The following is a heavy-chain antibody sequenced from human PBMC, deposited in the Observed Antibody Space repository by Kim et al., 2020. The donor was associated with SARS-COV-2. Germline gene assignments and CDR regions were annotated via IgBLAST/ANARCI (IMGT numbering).Heavy chain of an antibody. J-gene: IGHJ4*02. CDR2: ISDSGAGT. CDR1: GFTFSHYG. D-gene: IGHD3-9*01. CDR3: AKAVDSDWLLSPGGYYFDC. Sequence: GGSLRLSCEVSGFTFSHYGMSWVRQAPGKGLEWVSGISDSGAGTYYADSVKGRFTISRDNSKNTLYLQMNSLRAGDSAVYYCAKAVDSDWLLSPGGYYFDCGGQGWLVSAPS. V-gene: IGHV3-23*01.